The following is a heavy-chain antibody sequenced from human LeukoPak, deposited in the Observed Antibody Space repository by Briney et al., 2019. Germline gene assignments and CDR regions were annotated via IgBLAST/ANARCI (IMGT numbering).Heavy chain of an antibody. CDR1: GFTLRSYS. V-gene: IGHV3-21*01. CDR3: ARDASGSSTGLIDS. D-gene: IGHD1-26*01. J-gene: IGHJ4*02. CDR2: ISTSSYYI. Sequence: KAGGSLRLSCVASGFTLRSYSMHGVRQAPGKGLEWVSYISTSSYYIYYADSVKGRFTISRDDAKNSLYLQMNSLRAEDTALYYCARDASGSSTGLIDSWGQGTLVTVSS.